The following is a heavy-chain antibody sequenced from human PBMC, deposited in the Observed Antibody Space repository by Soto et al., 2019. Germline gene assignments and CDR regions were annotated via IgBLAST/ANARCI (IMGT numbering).Heavy chain of an antibody. J-gene: IGHJ4*02. Sequence: SETLSLTCAVYGGSFSGYYWSWIRQPPGKGLEWIGEINHSGSTNYNPSLKSRVTISVDTSKNQFSLKLSSVTAADTAVYYCARTTHPSRAHPHLLDYWGQGTLVTVSS. CDR1: GGSFSGYY. CDR2: INHSGST. CDR3: ARTTHPSRAHPHLLDY. V-gene: IGHV4-34*01.